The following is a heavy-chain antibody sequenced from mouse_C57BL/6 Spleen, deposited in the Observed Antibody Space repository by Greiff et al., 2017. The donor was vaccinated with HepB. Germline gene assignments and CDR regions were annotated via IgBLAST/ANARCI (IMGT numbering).Heavy chain of an antibody. Sequence: EVMLVESEGGLVQPGSSMKLSCTASGFTFSDYYMAWVRQVPEKGLEWVANINYDGSSTYYLDSLKSRFIISRDNAKNILYLQMSSLKSEDTATYYCAREDGNRYYYAMDYWGQGTSVTVSS. D-gene: IGHD2-1*01. V-gene: IGHV5-16*01. CDR3: AREDGNRYYYAMDY. CDR2: INYDGSST. CDR1: GFTFSDYY. J-gene: IGHJ4*01.